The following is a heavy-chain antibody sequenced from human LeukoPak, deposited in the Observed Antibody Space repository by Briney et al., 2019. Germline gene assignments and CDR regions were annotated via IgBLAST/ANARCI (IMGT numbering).Heavy chain of an antibody. Sequence: GASVKVSCKASGYTFTGYYMHWVRQAPGQGLEWMGWINPNSGGTNYAQKFQGRVTMTRDTSISTAYMELSRLRSEDTAVYYCARDLGGGAGSDYWGQGTLVTVSS. D-gene: IGHD3-16*01. V-gene: IGHV1-2*02. CDR1: GYTFTGYY. J-gene: IGHJ4*02. CDR2: INPNSGGT. CDR3: ARDLGGGAGSDY.